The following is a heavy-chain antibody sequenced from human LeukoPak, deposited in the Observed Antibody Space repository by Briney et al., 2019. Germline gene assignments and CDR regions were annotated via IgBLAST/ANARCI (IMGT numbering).Heavy chain of an antibody. CDR2: ISYDGSNK. V-gene: IGHV3-30-3*01. Sequence: SGGSLRLSCAASGFTFSSYAMNWVRQAPGKGLEWVALISYDGSNKNYADSVKGRFTISRDNSKNTLYLQMNSLRAEDTAVYYCARDPRDTAFDYWGQGTLVTVSS. J-gene: IGHJ4*02. CDR3: ARDPRDTAFDY. CDR1: GFTFSSYA. D-gene: IGHD5-18*01.